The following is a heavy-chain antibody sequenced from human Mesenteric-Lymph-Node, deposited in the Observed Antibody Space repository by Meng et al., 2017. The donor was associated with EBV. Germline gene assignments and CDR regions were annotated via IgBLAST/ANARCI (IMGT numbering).Heavy chain of an antibody. CDR2: INRVGST. J-gene: IGHJ4*02. CDR3: VRCGAVTLVQGGPDH. D-gene: IGHD3-10*01. CDR1: GGSFGGYF. Sequence: QGQLQQWGAGLLQPSETLFLTCGVYGGSFGGYFWSWIRQPPGKGLEWIGEINRVGSTNYNPSLKSRLTMSVDTSKNHFSLKLTSVTAADTAVYYCVRCGAVTLVQGGPDHWGQGTLVTVSS. V-gene: IGHV4-34*01.